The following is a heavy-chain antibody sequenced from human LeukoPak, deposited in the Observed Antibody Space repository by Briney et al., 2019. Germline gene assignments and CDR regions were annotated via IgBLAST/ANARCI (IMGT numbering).Heavy chain of an antibody. V-gene: IGHV1-69*04. CDR1: GGTFSSYA. D-gene: IGHD3-3*01. Sequence: ASVKVSCKASGGTFSSYAISWVRQAPGQGLEWMGRIIPILGIANYAQKFQGRVTITADKSTSTAYMELSSLRSEDTAVYYCARVPVYDFGRGNWFDPWGQGTLVTVSS. CDR2: IIPILGIA. J-gene: IGHJ5*02. CDR3: ARVPVYDFGRGNWFDP.